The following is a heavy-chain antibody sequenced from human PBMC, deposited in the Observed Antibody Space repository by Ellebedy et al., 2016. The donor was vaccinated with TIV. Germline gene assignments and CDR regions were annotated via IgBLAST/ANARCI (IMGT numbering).Heavy chain of an antibody. V-gene: IGHV3-23*01. J-gene: IGHJ4*02. Sequence: GESLKISXAASGFTFSSYVMNWVRQAPGKGLEWVSVISGSGGSTYYADSVKGRFTISRDNSKNTLYLQMNSLRAEDTAVYYCAKDDYGDYWGQGTLVTVSS. CDR1: GFTFSSYV. CDR2: ISGSGGST. CDR3: AKDDYGDY.